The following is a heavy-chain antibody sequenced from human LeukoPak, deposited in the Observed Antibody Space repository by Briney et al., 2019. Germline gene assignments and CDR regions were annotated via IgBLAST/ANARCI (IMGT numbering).Heavy chain of an antibody. Sequence: RGSLRLSCAASGFTFSSYAMHWVRQAPGKRLEWVAVISYDGSNKYYADSVKGRFTISRDNSKNTLYLQMNSLRAGDTAVYYCARDLRLYSSGWYEEGFDYWGQGTLVTVSS. CDR2: ISYDGSNK. V-gene: IGHV3-30-3*01. CDR1: GFTFSSYA. CDR3: ARDLRLYSSGWYEEGFDY. J-gene: IGHJ4*02. D-gene: IGHD6-19*01.